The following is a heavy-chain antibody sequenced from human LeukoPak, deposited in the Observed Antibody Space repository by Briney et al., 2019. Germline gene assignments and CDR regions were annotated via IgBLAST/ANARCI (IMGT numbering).Heavy chain of an antibody. CDR1: GFTFANYV. D-gene: IGHD3-16*01. CDR3: AKGRGFRVWDPWDN. Sequence: GGSLRLSCAASGFTFANYVTHWVRQAPGKGLEWVAVTSPDEGLKFYADSVKGRFTISRDNSKNTLFLEMSSLRVEDTAVYYCAKGRGFRVWDPWDNWGQGTLITVSS. CDR2: TSPDEGLK. V-gene: IGHV3-30*07. J-gene: IGHJ4*02.